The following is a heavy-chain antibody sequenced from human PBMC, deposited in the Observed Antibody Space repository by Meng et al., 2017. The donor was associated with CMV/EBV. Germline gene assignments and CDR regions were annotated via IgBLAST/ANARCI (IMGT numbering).Heavy chain of an antibody. CDR3: ARPTVVGGRPRTFDY. J-gene: IGHJ4*02. CDR1: GSSFTSYW. CDR2: MYPRDSDI. D-gene: IGHD3-16*01. V-gene: IGHV5-51*01. Sequence: GGSLRLSCKVSGSSFTSYWIGWVRQTPEKGLEWMGIMYPRDSDIRYSPSFQGQVTISADKSISTAYLQWSTLKASDTAIYYCARPTVVGGRPRTFDYWGQGTLVTVSS.